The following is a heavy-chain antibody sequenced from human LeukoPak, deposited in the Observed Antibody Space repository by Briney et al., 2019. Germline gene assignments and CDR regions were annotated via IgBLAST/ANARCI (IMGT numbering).Heavy chain of an antibody. J-gene: IGHJ4*02. Sequence: PGGSLRLSCAASGFTFSDYTMNWVRQAPGKGLEWVSSISPSSSYMYNADSVKGRFTISRDNTKNSLYLQMNSLRAEDTAVYYCARATWDSWGQGALVTVPS. D-gene: IGHD2-15*01. CDR1: GFTFSDYT. CDR3: ARATWDS. CDR2: ISPSSSYM. V-gene: IGHV3-21*01.